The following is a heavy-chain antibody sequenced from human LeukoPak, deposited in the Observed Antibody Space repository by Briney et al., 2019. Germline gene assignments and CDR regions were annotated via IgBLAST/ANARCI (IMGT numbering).Heavy chain of an antibody. CDR2: IYYSGST. V-gene: IGHV4-31*03. D-gene: IGHD1-26*01. CDR1: GGSISSGRYY. Sequence: SESLSLTCTVSGGSISSGRYYWSWNRQHPGKGLEWIGYIYYSGSTYYNPSLKSRVTISVDTSKNQFSLKLSSVTAADTAVYYCARGGGSGSREFDYWGQGTLVTVS. J-gene: IGHJ4*02. CDR3: ARGGGSGSREFDY.